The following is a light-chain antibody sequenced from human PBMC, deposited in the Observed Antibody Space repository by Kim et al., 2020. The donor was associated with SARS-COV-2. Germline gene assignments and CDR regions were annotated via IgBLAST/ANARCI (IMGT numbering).Light chain of an antibody. Sequence: ASVGNRVTITCRASQSISTWLAWDQQKPGKVPKLLIYKASRLESGVPSRFSGSGSGTEFTLTISSLQPDDFATYYCQQYSSYYRTFGQGTKVDIK. CDR3: QQYSSYYRT. V-gene: IGKV1-5*03. J-gene: IGKJ1*01. CDR1: QSISTW. CDR2: KAS.